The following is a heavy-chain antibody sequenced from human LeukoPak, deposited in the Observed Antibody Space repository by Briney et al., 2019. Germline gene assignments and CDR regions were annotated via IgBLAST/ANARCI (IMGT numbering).Heavy chain of an antibody. CDR1: GGSISSSNW. Sequence: TSGTLSLTCAVSGGSISSSNWWSWVRQPPGKGLEWIGEIYHSGSTNYNPSLKSRVIISVDKSKNQFSLRLSSVTAADTAVYYCARQTGSGLFILPGGQGTLVTVSS. J-gene: IGHJ4*02. CDR2: IYHSGST. D-gene: IGHD3/OR15-3a*01. CDR3: ARQTGSGLFILP. V-gene: IGHV4-4*02.